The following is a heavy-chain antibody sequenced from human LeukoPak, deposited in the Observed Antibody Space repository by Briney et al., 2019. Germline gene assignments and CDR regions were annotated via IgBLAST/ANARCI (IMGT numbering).Heavy chain of an antibody. CDR2: ISSSSSYI. CDR3: ARFYGDYAYYFDY. D-gene: IGHD4-17*01. J-gene: IGHJ4*02. CDR1: GFTFSSYS. V-gene: IGHV3-21*01. Sequence: GGPLRLSCAASGFTFSSYSMNWVRQAPGKGLEWVSSISSSSSYIYYADSVKGRFTISRDNAKNSLYLQMNSLRAEDTAVYYCARFYGDYAYYFDYWGQGTLVTVSS.